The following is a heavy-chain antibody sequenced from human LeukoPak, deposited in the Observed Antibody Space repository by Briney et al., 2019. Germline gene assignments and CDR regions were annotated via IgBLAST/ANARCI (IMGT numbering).Heavy chain of an antibody. Sequence: GGSLRLSCAASGFTFSSYSMNWVRQAPGKGLEWVSSISSSSSYIYYADSVKGRFTISRDNAKKSLYLQMNSLRAEDTAVYYCAREWSGWYDYWGQGTLVTVSS. J-gene: IGHJ4*02. CDR2: ISSSSSYI. CDR1: GFTFSSYS. D-gene: IGHD6-19*01. CDR3: AREWSGWYDY. V-gene: IGHV3-21*01.